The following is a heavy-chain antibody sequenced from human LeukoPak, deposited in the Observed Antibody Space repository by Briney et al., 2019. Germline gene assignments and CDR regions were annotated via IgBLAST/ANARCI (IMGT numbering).Heavy chain of an antibody. CDR3: ARHAYAIGFRFGLDV. D-gene: IGHD2-2*01. CDR2: FDPSDSYT. Sequence: GESLKISCKGSGYSFTSYWITGVRQMPGKGLEWMGRFDPSDSYTDYSPSFQGHVTISADKSISTAYLQWSSPEASDTAIYYCARHAYAIGFRFGLDVWGQGPTVTVSS. CDR1: GYSFTSYW. J-gene: IGHJ6*02. V-gene: IGHV5-10-1*01.